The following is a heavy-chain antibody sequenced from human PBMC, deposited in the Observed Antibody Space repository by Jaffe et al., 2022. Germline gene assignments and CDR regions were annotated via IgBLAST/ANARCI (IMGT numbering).Heavy chain of an antibody. J-gene: IGHJ4*02. CDR2: IRSKANSYAT. V-gene: IGHV3-73*02. D-gene: IGHD3-16*02. CDR1: GFTFSGSA. CDR3: TSASSTSCYPVSARCYDYIWGSYRYPQLDY. Sequence: EVQLVESGGGLVQPGGSLKLSCAASGFTFSGSAMHWVRQASGKGLEWVGRIRSKANSYATAYAASVKGRFTISRDDSKNTAYLQMNSLKTEDTAVYYCTSASSTSCYPVSARCYDYIWGSYRYPQLDYWGQGTLVTVSS.